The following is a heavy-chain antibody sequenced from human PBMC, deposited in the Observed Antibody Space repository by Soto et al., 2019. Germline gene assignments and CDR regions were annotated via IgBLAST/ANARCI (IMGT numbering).Heavy chain of an antibody. V-gene: IGHV1-2*02. J-gene: IGHJ4*02. Sequence: QVPLVQSGAEVKKPGASVRVSCKASGYTFSGHYMHWIRQAPGQGPEWLVWINANSGDTDRAPKFQDRLTMTRDTSISTAYMELSRLRSDDTALYYCARGVALDGTRPPFNHWCQGTLVTVSS. CDR1: GYTFSGHY. CDR2: INANSGDT. D-gene: IGHD6-19*01. CDR3: ARGVALDGTRPPFNH.